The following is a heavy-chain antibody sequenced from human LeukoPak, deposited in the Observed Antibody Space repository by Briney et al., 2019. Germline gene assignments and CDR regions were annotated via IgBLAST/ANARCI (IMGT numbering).Heavy chain of an antibody. Sequence: GGSLRLSCAGPGFTFSNVYMSGFGRAPGKGLEWVGRIKSKSDGATADYAAPVTGRFTISGDDSQNIVFLQMNSLKIEDTGVYYCLTTRWGQGTLVTVSS. CDR3: LTTR. J-gene: IGHJ4*02. CDR1: GFTFSNVY. V-gene: IGHV3-15*01. CDR2: IKSKSDGATA.